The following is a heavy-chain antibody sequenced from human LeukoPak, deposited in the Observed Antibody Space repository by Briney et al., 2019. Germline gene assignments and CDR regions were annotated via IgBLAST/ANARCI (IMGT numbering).Heavy chain of an antibody. D-gene: IGHD1-1*01. Sequence: SVKVSCKASGGTFSSHAISWVRQAPGQGLEWMGGIIPIFGTANYAQKFQGRVTITTDESTSTAYMELSSLRSEDTAVYYCAREGSGTTRHAFDIWGQGTMVTVSS. J-gene: IGHJ3*02. CDR1: GGTFSSHA. V-gene: IGHV1-69*05. CDR3: AREGSGTTRHAFDI. CDR2: IIPIFGTA.